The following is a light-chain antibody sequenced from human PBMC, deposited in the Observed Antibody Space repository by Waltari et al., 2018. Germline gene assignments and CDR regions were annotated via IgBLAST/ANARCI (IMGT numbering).Light chain of an antibody. V-gene: IGLV2-8*01. CDR2: EVS. CDR1: SSDVGRYNY. Sequence: QSALTQPPSASGSPGQSVTISCTGTSSDVGRYNYVSWYHQHPGKAPKLMIYEVSKRPSGVPARLSGSKSGNTASLTVSGLQAEDEADYDCSSYAGSNNVVFGGGTKLTVL. CDR3: SSYAGSNNVV. J-gene: IGLJ2*01.